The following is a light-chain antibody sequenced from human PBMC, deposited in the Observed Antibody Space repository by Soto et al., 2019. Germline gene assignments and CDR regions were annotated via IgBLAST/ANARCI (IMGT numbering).Light chain of an antibody. CDR3: QQYGSSPPIT. V-gene: IGKV3-20*01. Sequence: EIVFRQSPGTRSFAPGAKSTPPCLVGQSVSSTYLAWYQQKPGQAPRPLIYGASSRATGIPDRFSGSGSGTDFTLTISRLEPEDFAVYYCQQYGSSPPITFGQGTRLEIK. CDR2: GAS. J-gene: IGKJ5*01. CDR1: QSVSSTY.